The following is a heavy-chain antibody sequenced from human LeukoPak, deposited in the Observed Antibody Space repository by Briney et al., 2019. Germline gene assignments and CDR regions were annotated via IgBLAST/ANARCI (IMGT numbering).Heavy chain of an antibody. Sequence: GGSLRLSCAASGFTFSSYAMSWVRQAPGEGLEWVSAISGSGGSTYYADSVKGRFTISRDNSKNTLYLQMNSLRVEDTAVYYCAKDRGTTSGPSDYWGQGTLVTVSS. CDR2: ISGSGGST. J-gene: IGHJ4*02. D-gene: IGHD6-19*01. CDR3: AKDRGTTSGPSDY. CDR1: GFTFSSYA. V-gene: IGHV3-23*01.